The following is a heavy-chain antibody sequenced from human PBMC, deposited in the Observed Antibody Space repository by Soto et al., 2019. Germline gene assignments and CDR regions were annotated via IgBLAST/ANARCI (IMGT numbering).Heavy chain of an antibody. V-gene: IGHV2-5*02. Sequence: SGPKRVKQTQTLTLTCTFSGFPLSKSGVGVGWIRQPPGKALEWLALIYWDDDKRYSPSLKSRLTITKDTSKNQVVLTMTNMDPVDTATYYCAHRLNLWFGDNWFDPWGQGTLVTVSS. D-gene: IGHD3-10*01. CDR2: IYWDDDK. CDR3: AHRLNLWFGDNWFDP. CDR1: GFPLSKSGVG. J-gene: IGHJ5*02.